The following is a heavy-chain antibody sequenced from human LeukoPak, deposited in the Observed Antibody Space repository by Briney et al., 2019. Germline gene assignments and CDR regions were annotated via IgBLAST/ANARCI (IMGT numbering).Heavy chain of an antibody. D-gene: IGHD3-22*01. CDR2: ISAYNGNT. V-gene: IGHV1-18*01. Sequence: GASVKVSCKASGYTFTSYGISWVRQAPGQGLEWMGWISAYNGNTNYAQKLQGRVTMTTDTSTSTAYMELRSLRSDDTAVYYCARELKSRYYYDSSGPQIDPWGQGTLVTVSS. CDR1: GYTFTSYG. J-gene: IGHJ5*02. CDR3: ARELKSRYYYDSSGPQIDP.